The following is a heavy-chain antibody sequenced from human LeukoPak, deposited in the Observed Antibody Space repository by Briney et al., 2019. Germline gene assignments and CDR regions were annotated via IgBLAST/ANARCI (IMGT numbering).Heavy chain of an antibody. J-gene: IGHJ4*02. Sequence: GGSLRLSCVASGFAVSSNYMSWVRQAPGKGLEWVSIIYSGGSTYYADSVKGRFTISRDNSKNSVYLQMNSLRVEDTAVYYCARGERSVAFFDYWGQGTLVTVSS. D-gene: IGHD6-19*01. CDR3: ARGERSVAFFDY. CDR2: IYSGGST. V-gene: IGHV3-53*01. CDR1: GFAVSSNY.